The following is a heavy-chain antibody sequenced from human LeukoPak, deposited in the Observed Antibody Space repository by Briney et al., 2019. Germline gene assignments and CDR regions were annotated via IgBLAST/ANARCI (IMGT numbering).Heavy chain of an antibody. CDR3: AKAAVSGIVVVTAILFDY. J-gene: IGHJ4*02. V-gene: IGHV3-30*18. CDR2: ISYDGSNK. Sequence: SGGPLRLSCAASGFTFSSYGMHWVRQAPGKGLEWVAVISYDGSNKYYADSVKGRFTISRDNSKNTLYLQMNSLRAEDTAVYYCAKAAVSGIVVVTAILFDYWGQGTLVTVSS. CDR1: GFTFSSYG. D-gene: IGHD2-21*02.